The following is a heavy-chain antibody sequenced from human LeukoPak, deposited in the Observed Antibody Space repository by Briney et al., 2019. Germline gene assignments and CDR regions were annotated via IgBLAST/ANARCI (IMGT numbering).Heavy chain of an antibody. V-gene: IGHV3-21*04. CDR2: ITSSSSYI. Sequence: TPGGSLRLSCAASGFTVSRYSMSWVRQAPGKGLEWVSSITSSSSYIYYADSVKGRFTISRDNAKKSLYLQMNSLRAEDTAVYYCARAPRFRLVGVPKGPFDPWGQGTLVTVSS. CDR3: ARAPRFRLVGVPKGPFDP. D-gene: IGHD1-26*01. J-gene: IGHJ5*02. CDR1: GFTVSRYS.